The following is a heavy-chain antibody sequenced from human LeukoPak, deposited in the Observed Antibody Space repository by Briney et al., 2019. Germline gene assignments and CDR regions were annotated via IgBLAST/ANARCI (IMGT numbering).Heavy chain of an antibody. V-gene: IGHV3-21*01. CDR1: GFTFSSYS. J-gene: IGHJ4*02. CDR3: ARGLVNEWLTSIDY. CDR2: ISRNSGYI. D-gene: IGHD6-19*01. Sequence: GGSLRLSCAASGFTFSSYSMTWVRQSPGKGLEWVSSISRNSGYIYYTDSMKGRLTISRDNAKNSLYLQMNSLRAEDTAVYYCARGLVNEWLTSIDYWGQGTLVTVSS.